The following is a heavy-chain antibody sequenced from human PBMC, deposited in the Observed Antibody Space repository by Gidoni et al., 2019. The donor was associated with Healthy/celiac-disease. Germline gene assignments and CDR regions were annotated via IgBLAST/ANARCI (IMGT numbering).Heavy chain of an antibody. CDR1: GYSFTSYW. V-gene: IGHV5-51*01. J-gene: IGHJ3*02. CDR3: ARRRYDFWSGYSGNAFDI. D-gene: IGHD3-3*01. Sequence: EVQLVQSGAEVKKPGESLKISCKGSGYSFTSYWIGWVRQMPGKGLEWMGIIYPGDSDTRYSPSFQGQVTISADKSISTAYLQWSSLKASDTAMYYCARRRYDFWSGYSGNAFDIWGQGTMVTVSS. CDR2: IYPGDSDT.